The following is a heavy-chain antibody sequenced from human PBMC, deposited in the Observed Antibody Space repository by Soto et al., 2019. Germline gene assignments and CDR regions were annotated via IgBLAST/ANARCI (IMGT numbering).Heavy chain of an antibody. V-gene: IGHV3-7*01. J-gene: IGHJ5*02. CDR1: GFTFSNYW. D-gene: IGHD3-16*01. CDR2: IRQAGNQL. Sequence: VQIVESGGDLVQPGGYLRLYCVASGFTFSNYWMGWVCLAPGRGLEWLANIRQAGNQLFYVGSVKDRFTISRDNAQNSLYLQMNSLSVEDTAVYCCARLNLRFGTSGPTSGFGPWGQGTLVTVSS. CDR3: ARLNLRFGTSGPTSGFGP.